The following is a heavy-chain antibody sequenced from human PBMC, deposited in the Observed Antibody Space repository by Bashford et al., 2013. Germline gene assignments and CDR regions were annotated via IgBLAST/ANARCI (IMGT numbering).Heavy chain of an antibody. J-gene: IGHJ2*01. Sequence: ASVKVSCTASGYTFTDYHVHWVRTGPWTRARVDGMDQPNRGDTNYAQNFQGRVSMTRDTSISTAYLELSRLRSDDTAVYYCAKDYCAGDCASFFDLWGRGTLVTVSS. CDR1: GYTFTDYH. CDR3: AKDYCAGDCASFFDL. D-gene: IGHD2-21*02. CDR2: QPNRGDT. V-gene: IGHV1-2*02.